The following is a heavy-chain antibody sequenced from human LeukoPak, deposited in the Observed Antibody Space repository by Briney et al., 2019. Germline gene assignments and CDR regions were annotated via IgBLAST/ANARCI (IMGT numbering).Heavy chain of an antibody. D-gene: IGHD3-10*01. CDR3: ATLLPPYYYYGMDV. CDR2: FDPEDGET. Sequence: ASVKASCKVSGYTLTELSMHWVRQAPGEGLEWMGGFDPEDGETIYAQKFQGRVTMTEDTSTDTAYMELSSLRSEDTAVYYCATLLPPYYYYGMDVWGQGTTVTVSS. CDR1: GYTLTELS. V-gene: IGHV1-24*01. J-gene: IGHJ6*02.